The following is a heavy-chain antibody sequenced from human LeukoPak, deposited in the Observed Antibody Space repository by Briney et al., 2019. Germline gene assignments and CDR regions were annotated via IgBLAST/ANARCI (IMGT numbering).Heavy chain of an antibody. CDR1: GCTFSSYW. CDR2: IKQDGSEK. V-gene: IGHV3-7*01. D-gene: IGHD3-16*01. J-gene: IGHJ4*02. Sequence: GGSLRLSCAGSGCTFSSYWMSWVRQAPGKGPEWVANIKQDGSEKNYVDSVKGRFTISRDNAKDSLYLQMNSLRAEDTAMYYCVRDYLGYWGQGTLVTVSS. CDR3: VRDYLGY.